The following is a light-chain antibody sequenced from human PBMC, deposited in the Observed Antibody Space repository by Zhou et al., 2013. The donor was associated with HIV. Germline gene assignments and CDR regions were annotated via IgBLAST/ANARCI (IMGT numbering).Light chain of an antibody. CDR3: QHYNSYSPYT. V-gene: IGKV1-5*01. Sequence: IQMTQSPSIVSASLGVRVTMTCRANETVGRSLAWYRQKRGKAPTLVIYETSILDKGVPSRFAGSGSGTEFILTITSLQPDDLATYYCQHYNSYSPYTFGQGTKLDIK. CDR2: ETS. CDR1: ETVGRS. J-gene: IGKJ2*01.